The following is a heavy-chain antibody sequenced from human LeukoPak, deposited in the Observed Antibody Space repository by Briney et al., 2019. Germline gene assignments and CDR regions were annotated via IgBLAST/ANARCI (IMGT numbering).Heavy chain of an antibody. CDR1: GDSISSSSYY. D-gene: IGHD6-13*01. CDR3: ARRSSSYDY. V-gene: IGHV4-39*07. CDR2: INHSGST. J-gene: IGHJ4*02. Sequence: PSETLSLTCSVSGDSISSSSYYWGWIRQPPGKGLERIGEINHSGSTNYNPSLKSRVTISVDTSKNQFSLKLSSVTAADTAVYYCARRSSSYDYWGQGTLVTVSS.